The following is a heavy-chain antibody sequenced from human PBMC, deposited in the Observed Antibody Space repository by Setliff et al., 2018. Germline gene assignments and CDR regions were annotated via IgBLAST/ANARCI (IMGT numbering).Heavy chain of an antibody. D-gene: IGHD2-2*01. CDR1: GYTFAKYG. CDR2: ISGYNGYT. J-gene: IGHJ3*02. V-gene: IGHV1-18*01. CDR3: VRDRAAIVVGPPTAAFDI. Sequence: ASVKVSCKAFGYTFAKYGTSWVRQAPGQGLEWMGWISGYNGYTVYAQKLQGRVTLTTDTSTGTAYMEVRSLRSDDTAQYYCVRDRAAIVVGPPTAAFDIWGQGAMVTVSS.